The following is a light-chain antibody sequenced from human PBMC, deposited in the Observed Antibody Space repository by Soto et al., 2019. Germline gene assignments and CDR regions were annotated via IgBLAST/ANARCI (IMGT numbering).Light chain of an antibody. CDR3: QQYNNWWT. CDR2: GAS. V-gene: IGKV3-15*01. CDR1: QSINSN. J-gene: IGKJ1*01. Sequence: VMTQSPATLSVSPGERATLSCTAIQSINSNLAWYQQSPGQAPRLLIYGASTRATGIPARFSGSGSGTEFTLTISSLQSEDFAVYYCQQYNNWWTFGQGTKVEIK.